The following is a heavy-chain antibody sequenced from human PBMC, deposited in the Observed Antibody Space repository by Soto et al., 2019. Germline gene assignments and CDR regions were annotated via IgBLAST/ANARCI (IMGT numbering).Heavy chain of an antibody. CDR2: ISAYNGNT. J-gene: IGHJ6*02. V-gene: IGHV1-18*01. CDR1: GYTFTSYG. CDR3: ARVGEATVTTDYYYYYGMDV. Sequence: ASVKVSCKASGYTFTSYGISWVRQAPGQGLEWMGWISAYNGNTNYAQKLQGRVTMTTDTSTSTAYMELRSLRSDDTAVYYCARVGEATVTTDYYYYYGMDVWGQGTTVTVS. D-gene: IGHD4-17*01.